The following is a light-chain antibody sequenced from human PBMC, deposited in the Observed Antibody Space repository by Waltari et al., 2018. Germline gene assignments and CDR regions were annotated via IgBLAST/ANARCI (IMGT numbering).Light chain of an antibody. V-gene: IGLV2-14*03. CDR3: ASYSATTTAVV. J-gene: IGLJ2*01. Sequence: QSALTHPASVSGSPGQSPTIPCTGTSSDVGAFHTFVSWYQQHPGEAPKLLIFDSSNQPSGVPDRFSGSKSGNTASLTISGLQAVDEAYYYCASYSATTTAVVFGGGTKVTVL. CDR1: SSDVGAFHTF. CDR2: DSS.